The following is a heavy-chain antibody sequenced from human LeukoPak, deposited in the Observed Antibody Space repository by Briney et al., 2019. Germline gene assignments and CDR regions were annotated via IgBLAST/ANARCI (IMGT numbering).Heavy chain of an antibody. J-gene: IGHJ5*02. CDR2: ISSSSSYI. V-gene: IGHV3-21*01. D-gene: IGHD3-10*01. CDR1: RFTFSSYS. CDR3: ARDRAHYGSGSGTRKFDP. Sequence: GGSLRLSCAASRFTFSSYSMNWVRQAPGKGLEWVSSISSSSSYIYYADSVKGRFTISRDNAKNSLYLQMNSLRAEDTAVYYCARDRAHYGSGSGTRKFDPWGQGTLVTVSS.